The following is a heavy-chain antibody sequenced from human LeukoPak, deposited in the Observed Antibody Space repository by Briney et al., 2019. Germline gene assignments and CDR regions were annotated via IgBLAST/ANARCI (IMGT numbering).Heavy chain of an antibody. D-gene: IGHD2-15*01. CDR3: ARERCSGGSCLPLFDY. J-gene: IGHJ4*02. V-gene: IGHV1-8*01. Sequence: ASVKVSCKASGYTFTSYDINWVRQATGQGLEWMGWMNPNSGNTGYAQKFQGRVTMTRNTSISTAYMELSSLRSEDTAVYYCARERCSGGSCLPLFDYWGQGTLVTVSS. CDR1: GYTFTSYD. CDR2: MNPNSGNT.